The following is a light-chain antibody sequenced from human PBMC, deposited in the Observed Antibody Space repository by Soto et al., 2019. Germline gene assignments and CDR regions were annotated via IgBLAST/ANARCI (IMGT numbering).Light chain of an antibody. CDR2: GTI. V-gene: IGLV7-43*01. J-gene: IGLJ2*01. Sequence: QTVVTQEPSLTVSPGGTVTLTCASSTGAVTSGYYPNWFQQKPGQAPRALIYGTINKQSWTPARFSGSLLGGKAALILSGVQPEDEADYYCLLYYGGAVVFGGGTKLTVL. CDR3: LLYYGGAVV. CDR1: TGAVTSGYY.